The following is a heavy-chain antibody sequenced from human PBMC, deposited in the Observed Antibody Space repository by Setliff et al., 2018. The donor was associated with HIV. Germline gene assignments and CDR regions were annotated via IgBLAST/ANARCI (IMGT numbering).Heavy chain of an antibody. J-gene: IGHJ3*02. CDR3: ARDYFDSSAYHYGFGAFDI. V-gene: IGHV1-46*01. Sequence: ASVKVSCKASGYTFTSYYLHWVRQAPGQGLEWMGMINPSGGSASYAQKFQGRVTMSRDTSTSTVYMELSSLRSEVTAVYYCARDYFDSSAYHYGFGAFDIWGQGTMVTVSS. D-gene: IGHD3-22*01. CDR1: GYTFTSYY. CDR2: INPSGGSA.